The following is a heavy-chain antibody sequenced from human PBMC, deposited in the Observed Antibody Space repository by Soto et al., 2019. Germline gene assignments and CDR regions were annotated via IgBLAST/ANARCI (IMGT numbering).Heavy chain of an antibody. CDR2: IDWEDTK. CDR3: ARAFYGMDV. CDR1: GFSLSGTGMR. J-gene: IGHJ6*02. Sequence: SGPTLVNPTQTLTLTCTVSGFSLSGTGMRVTWIRQPPGKALEWLARIDWEDTKLYSTSLKTRLSISKDTSKNQVVLTMTTIDPADTATYYRARAFYGMDVWGPGTTVTVSS. V-gene: IGHV2-70*04.